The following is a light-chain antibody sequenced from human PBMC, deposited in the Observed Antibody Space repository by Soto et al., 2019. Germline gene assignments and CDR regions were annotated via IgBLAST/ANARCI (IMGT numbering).Light chain of an antibody. CDR1: QYIGSA. J-gene: IGKJ1*01. CDR3: QQYNNWPLT. CDR2: DAS. Sequence: EVVLTQSPATLSVSPGDRATLSCRASQYIGSAVAWYHQRSGQAPRLLIFDASIRATGIPARFSGSGSGTEFTLTISSLQSEDFAVYYCQQYNNWPLTFGQGTKVDIK. V-gene: IGKV3-15*01.